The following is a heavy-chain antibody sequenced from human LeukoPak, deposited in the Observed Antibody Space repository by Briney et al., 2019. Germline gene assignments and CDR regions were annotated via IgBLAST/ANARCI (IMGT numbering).Heavy chain of an antibody. D-gene: IGHD3-22*01. CDR2: ISYHGSNK. J-gene: IGHJ4*02. CDR3: ARDMYYDGSGPPPLCFDY. CDR1: GFTFSSYA. V-gene: IGHV3-30*04. Sequence: GRSLRLSCAASGFTFSSYAMHWVRQAPGKGLEWVAVISYHGSNKHYADSVKGRFTISRDNAKNSLYLQMNSLRAEDTAVYYCARDMYYDGSGPPPLCFDYWGQGTLVTVSS.